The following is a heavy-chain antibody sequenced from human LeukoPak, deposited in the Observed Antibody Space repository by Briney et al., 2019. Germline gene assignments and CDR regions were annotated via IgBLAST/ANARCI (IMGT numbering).Heavy chain of an antibody. CDR3: ARHSGSYFDY. Sequence: PSETLSLTCAVYGGSFSGYYWSWIRQPPGKGLEWIGEINHSGSTNYNPSLKSRVTISVDTSKNQFSLKLSSVTAADTAVYYCARHSGSYFDYWGQGTLVTVSS. CDR1: GGSFSGYY. CDR2: INHSGST. V-gene: IGHV4-34*01. J-gene: IGHJ4*02. D-gene: IGHD1-26*01.